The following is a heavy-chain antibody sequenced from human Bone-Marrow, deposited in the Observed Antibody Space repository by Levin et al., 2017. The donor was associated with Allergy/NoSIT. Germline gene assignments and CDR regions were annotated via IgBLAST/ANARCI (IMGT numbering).Heavy chain of an antibody. D-gene: IGHD2-2*01. CDR3: ARDRYYCISTSCYFTPYYYYGMDV. J-gene: IGHJ6*02. V-gene: IGHV3-33*01. CDR1: GFTFSSYG. Sequence: TGGSLRLSCAASGFTFSSYGMHWVRQAPGKGLEWVAVIWYDGSNKYYADSVKGRFTISRDNSKNTLYLQMNSLRAEDTAVYYCARDRYYCISTSCYFTPYYYYGMDVWGQGTTVTVSS. CDR2: IWYDGSNK.